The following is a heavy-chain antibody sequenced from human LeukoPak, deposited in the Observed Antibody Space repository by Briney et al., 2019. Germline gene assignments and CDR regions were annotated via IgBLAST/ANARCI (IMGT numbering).Heavy chain of an antibody. CDR3: ARGTYNTVTAFAH. V-gene: IGHV4-39*07. J-gene: IGHJ4*02. CDR1: GGSISSSSYY. D-gene: IGHD2-21*02. Sequence: SETLSLTCTVSGGSISSSSYYWGWIRQPPGKGLEWIGNIYYSGSTYYNPSLKSRVTISVDTSKSQFSLKVSSVTAADTAVYYCARGTYNTVTAFAHWGQGTLVTVSS. CDR2: IYYSGST.